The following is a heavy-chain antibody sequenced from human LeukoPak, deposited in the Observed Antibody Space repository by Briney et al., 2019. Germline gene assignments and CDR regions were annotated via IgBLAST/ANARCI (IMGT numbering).Heavy chain of an antibody. Sequence: ASVKVSCKASGYTFITFGISWVRQAPGQGLEWMGWINPYNGDTNYAQKVQGRVTLTTDIFTSTAYMELRSLRSDDTAVYYCARWMIAAARYYYYYMDVWGKGTTVTVSS. J-gene: IGHJ6*03. D-gene: IGHD6-13*01. CDR2: INPYNGDT. V-gene: IGHV1-18*01. CDR1: GYTFITFG. CDR3: ARWMIAAARYYYYYMDV.